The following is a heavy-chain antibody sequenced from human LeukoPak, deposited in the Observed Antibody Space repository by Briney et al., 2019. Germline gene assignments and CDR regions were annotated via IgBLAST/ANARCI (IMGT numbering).Heavy chain of an antibody. Sequence: GESLKISCKGSGYRFNAYWIAWGRQMPGKGLEWMGIIYPDDSDTRYSPSFQGQVTISADKSGRTAYSQWSSLKASDTAMYYCARPNITSYYDSRGYDAFDVWGQGTMVTVSS. CDR1: GYRFNAYW. CDR2: IYPDDSDT. CDR3: ARPNITSYYDSRGYDAFDV. D-gene: IGHD3-22*01. J-gene: IGHJ3*01. V-gene: IGHV5-51*01.